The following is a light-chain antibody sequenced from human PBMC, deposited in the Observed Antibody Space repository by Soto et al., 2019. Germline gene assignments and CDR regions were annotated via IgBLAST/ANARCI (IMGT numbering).Light chain of an antibody. Sequence: QSALTHPASVSGSPGQSSTISCTGTSSDVAFYNHVSWYQQHPGKAPKLLIYEVNNRPSGVSHRFSGSKSGNTASLTISGLQAEDEADYYCSSFASTHTYVFGTGTKLTGL. V-gene: IGLV2-14*01. CDR2: EVN. CDR1: SSDVAFYNH. J-gene: IGLJ1*01. CDR3: SSFASTHTYV.